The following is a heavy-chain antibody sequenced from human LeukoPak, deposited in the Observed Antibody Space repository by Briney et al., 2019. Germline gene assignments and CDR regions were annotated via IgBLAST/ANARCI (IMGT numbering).Heavy chain of an antibody. CDR3: ARDVGVAVYYMDV. V-gene: IGHV1-46*01. CDR2: INPSGGST. D-gene: IGHD2-15*01. Sequence: GASVKVSCKASGGTFSSYAISWVRQAPGQGLEWMGIINPSGGSTSYAQKFQGRVSMTRDTSTSTVYMELSSLRSEDTAVYYCARDVGVAVYYMDVWGKGTTVTVSS. CDR1: GGTFSSYA. J-gene: IGHJ6*03.